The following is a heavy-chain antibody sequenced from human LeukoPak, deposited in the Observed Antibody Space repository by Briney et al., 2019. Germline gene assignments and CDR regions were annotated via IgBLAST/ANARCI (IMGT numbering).Heavy chain of an antibody. CDR3: ARVGGDDSTGHYSVDY. V-gene: IGHV4-38-2*01. D-gene: IGHD3-22*01. CDR1: GYFITRVYW. J-gene: IGHJ4*02. Sequence: SETLSLPCALSGYFITRVYWRGWLRQTPGRGLEWIGSLHHSGSTSYNPSLKSRVTISVDTSKNKFSLRLSSVTAADTDVYYCARVGGDDSTGHYSVDYWGQGTLVTVSS. CDR2: LHHSGST.